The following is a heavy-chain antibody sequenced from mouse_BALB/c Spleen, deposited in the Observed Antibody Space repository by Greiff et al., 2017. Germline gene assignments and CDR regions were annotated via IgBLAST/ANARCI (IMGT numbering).Heavy chain of an antibody. J-gene: IGHJ2*01. V-gene: IGHV5-12-2*01. CDR1: GFTFSSYT. D-gene: IGHD1-1*01. CDR3: ARHRGITTVVFDY. CDR2: ISNGGGST. Sequence: EVHLVESGGGLVQPGGSLKLSCAASGFTFSSYTMSWVRQTPEKRLEWVAYISNGGGSTYYPDTVKGRFTISRDNAKNTLYLQMSSLKSEDTAMYYCARHRGITTVVFDYWGQGTTLTVSS.